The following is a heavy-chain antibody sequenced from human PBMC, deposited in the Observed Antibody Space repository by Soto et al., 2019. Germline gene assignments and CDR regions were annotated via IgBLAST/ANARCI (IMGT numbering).Heavy chain of an antibody. CDR3: AKRRVDSGHLNN. CDR1: GFTCSSYA. CDR2: VSIGGST. V-gene: IGHV3-23*01. D-gene: IGHD1-26*01. J-gene: IGHJ4*02. Sequence: DVQLLESGGGLVQPEGSMRLSCAASGFTCSSYAMGWVRQGPGKGLEWVGVVSIGGSTHYEGSVRGRFTISRDNLKNTLSMQINSLSAEYTAIYFFAKRRVDSGHLNNWGPGALVTVSS.